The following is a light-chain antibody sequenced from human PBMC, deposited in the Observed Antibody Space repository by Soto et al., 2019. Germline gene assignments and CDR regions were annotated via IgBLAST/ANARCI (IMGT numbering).Light chain of an antibody. CDR1: SSDVGAYDY. Sequence: QSVLTQPPSASGSPGQSVTISCSGTSSDVGAYDYVSWHQQHPGKAPKVLMYEVTKRPSGVPDRFSGSKSGNTASLTVSGLQAEDEADYYCSSYAAMRVVFGGGTKVTVL. CDR2: EVT. V-gene: IGLV2-8*01. J-gene: IGLJ2*01. CDR3: SSYAAMRVV.